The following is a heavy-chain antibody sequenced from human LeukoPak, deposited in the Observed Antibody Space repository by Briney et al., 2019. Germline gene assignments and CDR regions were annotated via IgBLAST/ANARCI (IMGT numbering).Heavy chain of an antibody. Sequence: GGSLRLSCAAPGFTFSSYSMNWVRQAPGKGLEWVSFISSSSSYIYYADSVKGRFTISRDNAKNSLYLQMNSLRAEDTAVYYCARHLSGVTGYTYGRGIDYWGQGTLVTVSS. V-gene: IGHV3-21*01. CDR2: ISSSSSYI. J-gene: IGHJ4*02. D-gene: IGHD5-18*01. CDR1: GFTFSSYS. CDR3: ARHLSGVTGYTYGRGIDY.